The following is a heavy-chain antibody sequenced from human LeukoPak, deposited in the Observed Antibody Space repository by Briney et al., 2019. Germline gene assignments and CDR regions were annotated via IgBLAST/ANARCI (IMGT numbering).Heavy chain of an antibody. CDR3: AKYSSGLSSTRPKWFDP. V-gene: IGHV3-23*01. Sequence: GGSLRLSCAASGFTFSSYAMSWVRQAPGKGLEWVSGISGGGGSTYYADSVKGRFTISRDNSKNTLYLQMNSLRAEDTAVYYCAKYSSGLSSTRPKWFDPWGRGTLVTVSS. CDR2: ISGGGGST. CDR1: GFTFSSYA. J-gene: IGHJ5*02. D-gene: IGHD3-22*01.